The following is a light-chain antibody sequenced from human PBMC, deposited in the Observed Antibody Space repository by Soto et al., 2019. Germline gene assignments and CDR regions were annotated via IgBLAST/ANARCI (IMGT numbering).Light chain of an antibody. CDR3: AAWDDSLYGYV. CDR2: NNN. J-gene: IGLJ1*01. Sequence: QSVLTQPPSASGTPGQRVTISCSGGSSNIGTNAVNWYQQLPGTAPKLLIYNNNQRPSGVPDRFSGSKSGTSASLAISGLQSEDEADYYCAAWDDSLYGYVFGTVTKVTVL. CDR1: SSNIGTNA. V-gene: IGLV1-44*01.